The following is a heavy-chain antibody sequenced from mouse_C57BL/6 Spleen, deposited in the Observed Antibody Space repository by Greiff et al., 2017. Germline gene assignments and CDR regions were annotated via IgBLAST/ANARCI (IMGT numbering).Heavy chain of an antibody. V-gene: IGHV5-4*01. Sequence: EVKLMESGGGLVKPGGSLKLSCAASGFTFSSYAMSWVRQTPEKRLEWVATISDGGSYTYYPDNVKGRFTISRDNAKNNLYLQMSHLKSEDTAMYYCAREGGSTMMKYYFDYWGQGTTLTVSS. D-gene: IGHD2-4*01. CDR2: ISDGGSYT. J-gene: IGHJ2*01. CDR3: AREGGSTMMKYYFDY. CDR1: GFTFSSYA.